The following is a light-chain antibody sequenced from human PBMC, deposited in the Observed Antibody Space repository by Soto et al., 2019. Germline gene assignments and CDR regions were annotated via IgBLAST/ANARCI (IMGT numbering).Light chain of an antibody. CDR3: SSYTSTGTPVF. V-gene: IGLV2-14*01. CDR2: DVS. CDR1: SSDVGRYNS. Sequence: QAVVTQPASVSGSPGQSITISCTGTSSDVGRYNSVSWYQQHPGKAPRLIIFDVSNRPSGDSNHFSGSKSGHTASLTISGLQAEDEADYYCSSYTSTGTPVFFGGGTKLTVL. J-gene: IGLJ2*01.